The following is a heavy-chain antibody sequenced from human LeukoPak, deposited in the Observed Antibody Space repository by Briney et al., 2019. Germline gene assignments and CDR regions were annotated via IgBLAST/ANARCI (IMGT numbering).Heavy chain of an antibody. CDR1: GGSISSYY. D-gene: IGHD3-22*01. Sequence: SETLSLTCTVSGGSISSYYWSWIRQPPGKGLEWIGYIYYSGSTNYNPSLKSRVTISVDTSKNQFSLKLSSVTAADTAVYYCARDPKDSGYYYYFDYWGQGTLVTVSS. CDR3: ARDPKDSGYYYYFDY. CDR2: IYYSGST. V-gene: IGHV4-59*12. J-gene: IGHJ4*02.